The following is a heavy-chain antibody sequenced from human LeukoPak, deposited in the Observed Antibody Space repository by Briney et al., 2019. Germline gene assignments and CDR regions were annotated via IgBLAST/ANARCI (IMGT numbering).Heavy chain of an antibody. J-gene: IGHJ4*02. Sequence: GGSLRLSCAASGFTFSSYAMHWVRQAPGKGLERVAVISYDGSNKYYADSVKGRFTISRDNSKNTLYLQMNSLRAEDTAVYYCARGYSSSWYTPTSYWGQGTLVTVSS. CDR1: GFTFSSYA. V-gene: IGHV3-30*01. CDR2: ISYDGSNK. D-gene: IGHD6-13*01. CDR3: ARGYSSSWYTPTSY.